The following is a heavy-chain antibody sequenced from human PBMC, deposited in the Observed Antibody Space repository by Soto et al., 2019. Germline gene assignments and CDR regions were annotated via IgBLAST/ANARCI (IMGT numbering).Heavy chain of an antibody. CDR3: AKGGYGKPFDY. J-gene: IGHJ4*02. Sequence: EVQLLESGGGLVQPGGSLRLSCAASGFTFSSYAMSWVRQSPGKGLEWVSAIPGSGGSTYYAGSVKGRFTISRDNSKNTLYLQMNSLRTEDTAVYYCAKGGYGKPFDYWGQGTLVTVSS. V-gene: IGHV3-23*01. CDR2: IPGSGGST. CDR1: GFTFSSYA. D-gene: IGHD5-12*01.